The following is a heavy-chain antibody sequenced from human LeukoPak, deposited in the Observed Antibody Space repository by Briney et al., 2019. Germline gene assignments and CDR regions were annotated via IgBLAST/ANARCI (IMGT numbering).Heavy chain of an antibody. CDR1: GYSFTTYG. D-gene: IGHD4-17*01. J-gene: IGHJ5*02. V-gene: IGHV1-18*01. CDR3: ARGSGYGDYVGNP. CDR2: ISTYNGNT. Sequence: ASVKVSCKASGYSFTTYGISWERQAPGQGLEWMGWISTYNGNTNYAQKLQDRVTMTTDTSTSTAYMELRSLRYDDTAVYYCARGSGYGDYVGNPWGQGTLVTVSS.